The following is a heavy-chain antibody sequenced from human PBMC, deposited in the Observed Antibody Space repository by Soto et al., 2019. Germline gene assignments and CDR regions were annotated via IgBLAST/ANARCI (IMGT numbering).Heavy chain of an antibody. Sequence: GGSLRLSCAASGFTVSSNYMSWVRQAPGKGLEWVSVIYSGGSTYYADSVKGRFTISRDNSKNTLYLQMNSLRAEDTAVYYCARGDLYYYYGMDVWGQGTTVTVS. J-gene: IGHJ6*02. V-gene: IGHV3-66*01. CDR2: IYSGGST. CDR3: ARGDLYYYYGMDV. CDR1: GFTVSSNY.